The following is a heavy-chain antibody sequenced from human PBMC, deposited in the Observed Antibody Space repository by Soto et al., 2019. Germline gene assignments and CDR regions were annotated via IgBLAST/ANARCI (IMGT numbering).Heavy chain of an antibody. CDR2: IWFDGSKE. Sequence: QVHLVETGGGVVPPGGSLRLSCATSGFTFSTYGMHWVRQAPGKGLEWVAVIWFDGSKEYYADSVRGRFTISRDNSKNTLYLQLNRRRGADTAVYFCARDFDKWNAWRGAFDLWGQGTLVTVS. CDR3: ARDFDKWNAWRGAFDL. D-gene: IGHD1-1*01. J-gene: IGHJ3*01. V-gene: IGHV3-33*01. CDR1: GFTFSTYG.